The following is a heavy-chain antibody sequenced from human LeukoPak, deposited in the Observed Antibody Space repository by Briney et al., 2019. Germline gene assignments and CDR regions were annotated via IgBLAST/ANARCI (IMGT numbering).Heavy chain of an antibody. Sequence: PGGSLRLSCAASGFTFSSYAMSWVRQAPGKGLVWVSRINSDGSSTSYADSVKGRFTISRDNAKNTLYLQMNSLRAEDTAVYYCARVEMSITIFGVVIRDAFDIWGQGTMVTVSS. CDR3: ARVEMSITIFGVVIRDAFDI. V-gene: IGHV3-74*01. CDR2: INSDGSST. CDR1: GFTFSSYA. D-gene: IGHD3-3*01. J-gene: IGHJ3*02.